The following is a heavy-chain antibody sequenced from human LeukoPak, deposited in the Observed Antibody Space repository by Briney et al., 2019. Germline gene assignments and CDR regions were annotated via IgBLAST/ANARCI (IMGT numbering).Heavy chain of an antibody. CDR2: IYYSGST. Sequence: TLSLTCTVSGGSISSGGYYWSWIRQHPGKGLEWIGYIYYSGSTYYNPSLKSRVTISVDTPKNQFSLKLSSVTAADTAVYYCASADLVEEGSWAFDYWGQGTLVTVSS. D-gene: IGHD2-15*01. CDR1: GGSISSGGYY. J-gene: IGHJ4*02. V-gene: IGHV4-31*03. CDR3: ASADLVEEGSWAFDY.